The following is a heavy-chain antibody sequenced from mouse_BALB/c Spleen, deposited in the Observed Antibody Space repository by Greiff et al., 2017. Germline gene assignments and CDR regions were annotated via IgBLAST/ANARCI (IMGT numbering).Heavy chain of an antibody. CDR3: ARRREGGDGAY. CDR1: GFTFSSYG. CDR2: ISSGGSYT. V-gene: IGHV5-6*02. D-gene: IGHD2-3*01. Sequence: EVNVVESGGDLVKPGGSLKLSCAASGFTFSSYGMSWVRQTPDKRLEWVATISSGGSYTYYPDSVKGRFTISRDNAKNTLYLQMSSLKSEDTAMYYCARRREGGDGAYWGEGTSVTVSS. J-gene: IGHJ4*01.